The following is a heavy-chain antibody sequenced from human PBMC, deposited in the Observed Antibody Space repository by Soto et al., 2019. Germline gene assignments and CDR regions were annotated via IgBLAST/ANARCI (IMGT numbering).Heavy chain of an antibody. J-gene: IGHJ4*01. Sequence: PGGSLRLSCAASGFTFSSYAMSWVRQAPRKGLEWVSAISGSGGSTYYADSVKGRFTISRDNSKNTLYLQMNSLRAEDTAVYYCAGTSYYDYVWGSYRQRSFDYWGHGTLVTVSS. CDR2: ISGSGGST. CDR1: GFTFSSYA. CDR3: AGTSYYDYVWGSYRQRSFDY. D-gene: IGHD3-16*02. V-gene: IGHV3-23*01.